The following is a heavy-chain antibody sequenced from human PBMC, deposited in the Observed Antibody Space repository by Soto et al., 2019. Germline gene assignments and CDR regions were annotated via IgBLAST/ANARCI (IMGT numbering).Heavy chain of an antibody. Sequence: QVQLVESGGGVVQPGGSLRLSCEASGFPFSSFGIHWVRQAPGKGLEWLAIIWNDGSNEYYADSVKGRFTISRDNSKNTVYLQVSNLRAEDTAVYFCDRDHTDSFGYSDSWGQGTLVTVSS. J-gene: IGHJ4*02. V-gene: IGHV3-33*01. CDR2: IWNDGSNE. CDR3: DRDHTDSFGYSDS. CDR1: GFPFSSFG. D-gene: IGHD3-3*01.